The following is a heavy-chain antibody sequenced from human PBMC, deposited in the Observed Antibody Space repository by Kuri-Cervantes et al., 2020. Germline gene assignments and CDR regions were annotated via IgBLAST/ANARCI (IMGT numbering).Heavy chain of an antibody. J-gene: IGHJ5*02. D-gene: IGHD1-1*01. CDR2: INHSGST. V-gene: IGHV4-34*01. CDR3: ARDDWKFNWFDP. Sequence: SETLSLTCAVYGGSFSGYYWSWIRQPPGKGLEWIGEINHSGSTNYNPSLKSRVTISVDTSKSQFSLKLSSVTAADTAVYYCARDDWKFNWFDPWGQGTLVTVSS. CDR1: GGSFSGYY.